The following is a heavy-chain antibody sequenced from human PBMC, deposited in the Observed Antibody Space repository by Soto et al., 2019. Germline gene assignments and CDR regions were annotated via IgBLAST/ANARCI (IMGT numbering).Heavy chain of an antibody. D-gene: IGHD6-25*01. Sequence: GGSLRLSCSASGFSFSDYYMNWIRQAPGKGLEWLSYISGNSLYITYADSVQGRFTISRDNAKKSLYLQLSSLGADDTAVYYCAREGSSGLFDVWGQGARVTVAS. V-gene: IGHV3-11*05. CDR2: ISGNSLYI. CDR3: AREGSSGLFDV. J-gene: IGHJ4*02. CDR1: GFSFSDYY.